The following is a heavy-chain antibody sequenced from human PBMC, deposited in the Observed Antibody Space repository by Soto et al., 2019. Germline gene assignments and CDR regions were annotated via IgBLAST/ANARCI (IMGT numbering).Heavy chain of an antibody. Sequence: QVQLVESGGGGVQPGRSLRLSCEASGFTFSTYGMHWVRQAPGKGLEWVAVIWDDGSDKYYGDSVKGRFTISRDNSKNTVYLQMNTLRAEETAVYYCARMVGHYYGMDVWGQGTTVTVSS. CDR2: IWDDGSDK. V-gene: IGHV3-33*01. J-gene: IGHJ6*02. CDR1: GFTFSTYG. CDR3: ARMVGHYYGMDV. D-gene: IGHD2-15*01.